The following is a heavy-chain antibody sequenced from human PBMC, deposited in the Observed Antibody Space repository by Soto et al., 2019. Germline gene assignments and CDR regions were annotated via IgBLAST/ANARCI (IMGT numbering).Heavy chain of an antibody. CDR2: IYYSGST. J-gene: IGHJ3*02. V-gene: IGHV4-39*01. Sequence: QLQLQESGPGLVKPSETLSLTCTVSGGSISSSSYYWGWIRQPPGKGLEWIGSIYYSGSTYYNPSLKSRVTISVDTSKNPFSLKLSSATAADTAVYYCARHRGDCSGGSCYPDAFDIWGQGTMVTVSS. CDR3: ARHRGDCSGGSCYPDAFDI. CDR1: GGSISSSSYY. D-gene: IGHD2-15*01.